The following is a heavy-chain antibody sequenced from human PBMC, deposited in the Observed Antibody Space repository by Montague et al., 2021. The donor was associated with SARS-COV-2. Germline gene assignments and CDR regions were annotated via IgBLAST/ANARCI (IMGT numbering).Heavy chain of an antibody. CDR2: ISGSGSLT. CDR3: AKGKGTSPTPRGAFDV. Sequence: SLRLSCAASGFVFNTSGISWVRQAPGKGLKWVSFISGSGSLTYDAGSVKGRFTVSQDESKNTVFLQMNSLRAEDTALYYCAKGKGTSPTPRGAFDVWGQGTMVVVSS. J-gene: IGHJ3*01. CDR1: GFVFNTSG. D-gene: IGHD3-10*01. V-gene: IGHV3-23*01.